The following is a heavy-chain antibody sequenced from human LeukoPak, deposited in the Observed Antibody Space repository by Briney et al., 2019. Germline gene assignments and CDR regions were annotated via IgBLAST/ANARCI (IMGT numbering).Heavy chain of an antibody. Sequence: EASVKVSCKASGYTFTSYGISWVRQAPGQGLEWMGWISTDNDYTHYAQKFQDRVTMTTDTSTSTAYMELRSLRSEDTAVYYCARFNTIFGVVNPLADWGQGTLVTVSS. CDR1: GYTFTSYG. D-gene: IGHD3-3*01. CDR3: ARFNTIFGVVNPLAD. V-gene: IGHV1-18*01. CDR2: ISTDNDYT. J-gene: IGHJ4*02.